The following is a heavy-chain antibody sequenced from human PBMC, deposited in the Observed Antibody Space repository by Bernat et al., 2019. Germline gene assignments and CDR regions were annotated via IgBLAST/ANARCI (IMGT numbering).Heavy chain of an antibody. CDR3: ARGGLRVTSSSSQIDY. Sequence: QVQLVESGGGVVQPGRSLRLSCAASGFTFSSYNMYWVRQAPGKGLEWVAVIWYDGSKKYYGDSVKGRFTISRDNSKNTLYMQMNSLRAEDTAVYHYARGGLRVTSSSSQIDYWGQGTLVTVSS. CDR1: GFTFSSYN. D-gene: IGHD6-6*01. V-gene: IGHV3-33*08. J-gene: IGHJ4*02. CDR2: IWYDGSKK.